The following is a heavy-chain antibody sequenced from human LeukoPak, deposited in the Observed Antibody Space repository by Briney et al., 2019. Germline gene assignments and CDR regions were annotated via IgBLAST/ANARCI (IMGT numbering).Heavy chain of an antibody. J-gene: IGHJ4*02. D-gene: IGHD6-13*01. CDR1: GGSISSGGYY. V-gene: IGHV4-39*07. CDR3: ARQVYSSSWSYYLEY. Sequence: SETLSLTCTVSGGSISSGGYYWSWIRQHPGKGLEWIGSIYYSGSTYYNPSLKSRVTISVDRSKNQFSLKLSSVTAADTAVYYCARQVYSSSWSYYLEYWGQGILVTVSS. CDR2: IYYSGST.